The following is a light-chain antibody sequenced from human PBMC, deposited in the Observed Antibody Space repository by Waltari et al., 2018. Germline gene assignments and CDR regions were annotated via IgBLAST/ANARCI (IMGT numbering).Light chain of an antibody. CDR3: NSYTSRGTHV. CDR1: SSDVGAYNF. V-gene: IGLV2-14*01. Sequence: QSALTQPASVSGSPGQSITISCAGTSSDVGAYNFVSWYQQQPDKDPTLMIYDVTYRPSGVSNRFSGSKSGNTASLTISGLQAEDEADYYCNSYTSRGTHVFRTGTKVTVL. J-gene: IGLJ1*01. CDR2: DVT.